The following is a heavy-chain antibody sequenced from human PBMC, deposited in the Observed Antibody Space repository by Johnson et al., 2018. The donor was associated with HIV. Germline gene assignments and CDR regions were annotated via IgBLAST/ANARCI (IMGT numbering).Heavy chain of an antibody. Sequence: VQLVESGGGVVQPGRSLRLSCAASGFTFSSYAMHWVRQAPGKGLEWVAVISYDGSNKYYAASVKGRFTISRDNSKTTLYLQMNSLRAEDTAVDYCARALTGAAAGDDAFDIWGQGTMVTVSS. V-gene: IGHV3-30-3*01. CDR3: ARALTGAAAGDDAFDI. CDR1: GFTFSSYA. D-gene: IGHD6-13*01. CDR2: ISYDGSNK. J-gene: IGHJ3*02.